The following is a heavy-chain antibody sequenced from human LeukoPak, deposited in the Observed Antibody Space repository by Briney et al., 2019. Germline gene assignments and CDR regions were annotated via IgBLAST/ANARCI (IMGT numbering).Heavy chain of an antibody. CDR2: IYYSGST. CDR1: GGSINGYY. V-gene: IGHV4-59*01. CDR3: ARTYYYDSSGYSYYMDV. D-gene: IGHD3-22*01. Sequence: PSETLSLTCTVSGGSINGYYWSWIRQSPGKGLESLGYIYYSGSTNYNPSLKSRVTISVDTSKNQFSLKLSSVTAADTAVYYCARTYYYDSSGYSYYMDVWGKGTTVTVSS. J-gene: IGHJ6*03.